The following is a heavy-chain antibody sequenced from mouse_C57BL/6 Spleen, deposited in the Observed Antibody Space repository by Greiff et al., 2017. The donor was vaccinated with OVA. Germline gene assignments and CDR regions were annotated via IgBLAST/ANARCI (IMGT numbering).Heavy chain of an antibody. CDR2: ISGGGGNT. D-gene: IGHD2-1*01. Sequence: EVMLVESGGGLVKPGGSLKLSCAASGFTFSSYTMSWVRQTPEKRLEWVATISGGGGNTYYPDSVKGRFTISRDNAKNTLYLQMSSLRSEDTALYYGARHDYGNYDWYFDVWGTGTTVTVSS. V-gene: IGHV5-9*01. CDR3: ARHDYGNYDWYFDV. CDR1: GFTFSSYT. J-gene: IGHJ1*03.